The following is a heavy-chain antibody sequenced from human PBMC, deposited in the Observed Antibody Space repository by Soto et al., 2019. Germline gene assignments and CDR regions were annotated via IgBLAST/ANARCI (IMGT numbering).Heavy chain of an antibody. D-gene: IGHD3-16*01. CDR1: GGSISSYY. J-gene: IGHJ4*02. CDR2: IYYNGNT. V-gene: IGHV4-59*01. CDR3: ARGHNDLGL. Sequence: SETLSLTCTVSGGSISSYYWTWIRQPPGKGLEWIGYIYYNGNTYYNPSLKSRVTISVDTSKNQFSLKLNSVSAADTAVYYCARGHNDLGLWGQGTLVTVSS.